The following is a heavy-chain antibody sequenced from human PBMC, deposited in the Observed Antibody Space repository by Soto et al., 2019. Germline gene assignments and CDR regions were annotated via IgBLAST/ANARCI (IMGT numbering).Heavy chain of an antibody. Sequence: XSVKVSCKTSGYTFTRYYIHWVRQAPGQGLEWMGWINPYSGDTKYEQKFQGRVTLTRDTSISTAYMELSSLRSDDTAVYYCARIRIEASVLDLWGQGTLVTVSS. CDR3: ARIRIEASVLDL. CDR1: GYTFTRYY. J-gene: IGHJ5*02. V-gene: IGHV1-2*02. D-gene: IGHD2-8*01. CDR2: INPYSGDT.